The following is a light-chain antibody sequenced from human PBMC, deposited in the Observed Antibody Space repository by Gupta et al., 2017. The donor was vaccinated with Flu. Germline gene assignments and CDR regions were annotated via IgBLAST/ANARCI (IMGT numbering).Light chain of an antibody. Sequence: QTVATQEPSFSVSPGGTVTLTCGLSSGSVSTSYYPSWHQQTPGQAPRTLIYNTNTRSSGVPDRFSDSILGSKAALTITGAQAEDESDYYCVLYMGSGLWVFGGGTKLTVL. CDR3: VLYMGSGLWV. CDR1: SGSVSTSYY. CDR2: NTN. V-gene: IGLV8-61*01. J-gene: IGLJ3*02.